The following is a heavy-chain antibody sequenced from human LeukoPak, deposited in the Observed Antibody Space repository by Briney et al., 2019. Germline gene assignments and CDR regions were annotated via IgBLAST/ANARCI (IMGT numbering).Heavy chain of an antibody. J-gene: IGHJ5*02. CDR2: INPNSGGT. Sequence: ASVKVSCKASGYTFTGYYIHWVRQAPGQGLEWMGWINPNSGGTNYAQKFQGRVTMTRDTSISTAYMELSRLRSDDTAVYYCAREGTTVTYNWFDPWGQGTLVTVSS. D-gene: IGHD4-17*01. CDR1: GYTFTGYY. CDR3: AREGTTVTYNWFDP. V-gene: IGHV1-2*02.